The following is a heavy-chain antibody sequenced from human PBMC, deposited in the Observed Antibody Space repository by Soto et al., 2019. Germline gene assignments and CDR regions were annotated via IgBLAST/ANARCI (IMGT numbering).Heavy chain of an antibody. V-gene: IGHV1-18*04. CDR3: AGYDSSGYFEGAFGI. Sequence: ASVKVSCKASGYTFTSYGISWVRQAPGQGLEWMGWISAYNGNTNYAQKLQGRVTMTTDTSTSTAYMELRSLRSDDTAVYYCAGYDSSGYFEGAFGIWGQGTMVTVSS. CDR2: ISAYNGNT. J-gene: IGHJ3*02. D-gene: IGHD3-22*01. CDR1: GYTFTSYG.